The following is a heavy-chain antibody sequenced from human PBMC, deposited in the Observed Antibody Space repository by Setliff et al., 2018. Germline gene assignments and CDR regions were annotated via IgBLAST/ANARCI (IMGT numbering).Heavy chain of an antibody. J-gene: IGHJ5*01. D-gene: IGHD5-18*01. CDR2: FSSRNDYI. CDR1: GFSFSNYA. Sequence: GGSLRLSCEASGFSFSNYAMNWVRQAPGKGLEWVASFSSRNDYIYHADSVKGRFTISRDNAKTSLYLQMDSLRVEDTAVYFCARSPGWIPWFDSWGQGVLVTVSS. V-gene: IGHV3-21*01. CDR3: ARSPGWIPWFDS.